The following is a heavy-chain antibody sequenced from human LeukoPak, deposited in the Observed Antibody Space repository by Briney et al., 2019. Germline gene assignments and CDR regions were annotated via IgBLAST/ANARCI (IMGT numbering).Heavy chain of an antibody. J-gene: IGHJ4*02. V-gene: IGHV3-23*01. D-gene: IGHD5-24*01. CDR3: AKEMATIYYFDY. CDR2: ISGSGGST. Sequence: GGSLRLSCAASGFSVSSSYMSWVRQAPGKGLEWVSAISGSGGSTYYADSVKGRFTISRDNSKNTLYLQMNSLRAEDTAVYYCAKEMATIYYFDYWGQGTLVTVSS. CDR1: GFSVSSSY.